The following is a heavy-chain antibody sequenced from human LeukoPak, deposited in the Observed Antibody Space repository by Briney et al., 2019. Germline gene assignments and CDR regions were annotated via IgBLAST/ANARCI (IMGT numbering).Heavy chain of an antibody. V-gene: IGHV1-8*01. J-gene: IGHJ6*04. CDR1: GYTFTSYD. Sequence: ASVKVSCKDSGYTFTSYDMVWVRQATGQGLEWMGWMNPNSGNTGYAQNFQGRVTMTRDTSTSTAYMELSSLRSEDTAVYYCARGPAGDVWGKGTTVTVSS. CDR3: ARGPAGDV. CDR2: MNPNSGNT. D-gene: IGHD2-2*01.